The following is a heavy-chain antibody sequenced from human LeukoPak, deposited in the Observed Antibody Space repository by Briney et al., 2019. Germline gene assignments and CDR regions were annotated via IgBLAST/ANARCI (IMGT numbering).Heavy chain of an antibody. Sequence: SQTLSLTCAISGGSVSSNRAAWNWIRQSPSRGLEWVGRTYYRSKWYNEYAVSVKSRITINPDTSKNQLPLQLNSVTPEDTDVYYCARDGIIAAADFDCWGQGTLVTVSS. V-gene: IGHV6-1*01. CDR3: ARDGIIAAADFDC. CDR2: TYYRSKWYN. CDR1: GGSVSSNRAA. J-gene: IGHJ4*02. D-gene: IGHD6-13*01.